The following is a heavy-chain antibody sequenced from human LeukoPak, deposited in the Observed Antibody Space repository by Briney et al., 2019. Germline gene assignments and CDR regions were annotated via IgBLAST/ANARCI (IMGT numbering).Heavy chain of an antibody. CDR2: ISSSSSTI. V-gene: IGHV3-48*01. J-gene: IGHJ4*02. CDR1: GFTFSSYV. D-gene: IGHD5-18*01. Sequence: GGSLRLSCAASGFTFSSYVMHWVRQAPGKGLEWVSYISSSSSTIYYADSVKGRFTISRDNAKNSLYLQMNSLRAEDTAVYYCASFPRDTAIDYWGQGTLVTVSS. CDR3: ASFPRDTAIDY.